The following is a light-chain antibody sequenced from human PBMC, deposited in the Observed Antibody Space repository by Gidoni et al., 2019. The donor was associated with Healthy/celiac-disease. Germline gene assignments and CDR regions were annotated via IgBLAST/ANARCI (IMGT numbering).Light chain of an antibody. J-gene: IGKJ4*01. CDR1: QSISSSQ. CDR2: GAS. Sequence: ESALTQSPGTLSLSPGQSATLSCRASQSISSSQLAWYKQKPGQAPRPLMCGASSRATGIPDRFSGSGSGTDFTLTISRLEPEDFAVYYCQHFGNFGGGTKVE. V-gene: IGKV3-20*01. CDR3: QHFGN.